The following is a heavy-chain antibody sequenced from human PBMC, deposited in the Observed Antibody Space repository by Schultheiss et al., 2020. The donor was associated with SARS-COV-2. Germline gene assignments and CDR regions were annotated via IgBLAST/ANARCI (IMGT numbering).Heavy chain of an antibody. Sequence: GGSLRLSCAASGFTFSSYSMNWVRQAPGKGLEWVGFIRSKAYGGTTEYAASVKGRFTISRDNSKNTLYLQMNSLRAEDTAVYYCARVIAVAGGGAFDIWGQGTMVTVSS. J-gene: IGHJ3*02. CDR1: GFTFSSYS. D-gene: IGHD6-19*01. CDR3: ARVIAVAGGGAFDI. V-gene: IGHV3-71*01. CDR2: IRSKAYGGTT.